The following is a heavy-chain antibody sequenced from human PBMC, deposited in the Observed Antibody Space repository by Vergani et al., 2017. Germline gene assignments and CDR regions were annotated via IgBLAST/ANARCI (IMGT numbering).Heavy chain of an antibody. J-gene: IGHJ5*02. CDR1: GYSISSGYY. Sequence: QVQLQESGPGLVKPSETLALTCTVSGYSISSGYYWGWIRQPPGKGLEWIGSIYHSGSTYYNPSLKSRVTISVDTSKNQFSLKLSSVTAADTAVYYCASDPYYXGSGSRHYNWFDPWGQGTLVTVSS. CDR2: IYHSGST. V-gene: IGHV4-38-2*02. CDR3: ASDPYYXGSGSRHYNWFDP. D-gene: IGHD3-10*01.